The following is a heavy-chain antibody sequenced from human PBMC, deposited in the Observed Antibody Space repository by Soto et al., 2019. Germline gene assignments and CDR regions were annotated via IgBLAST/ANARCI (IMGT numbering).Heavy chain of an antibody. Sequence: QVQLQESGPGLVKPSETLSLTCTVSGGSISSYYWSWVRQPPGKGLEWIGYIYYSGSTYYNPSLKSRVTISVDTSKNQFSLKLSSVTAADTAVYYCARDARVPDYYDSSGYHRFDYWGQGTLVTVSS. CDR2: IYYSGST. V-gene: IGHV4-30-4*01. J-gene: IGHJ4*02. CDR1: GGSISSYY. CDR3: ARDARVPDYYDSSGYHRFDY. D-gene: IGHD3-22*01.